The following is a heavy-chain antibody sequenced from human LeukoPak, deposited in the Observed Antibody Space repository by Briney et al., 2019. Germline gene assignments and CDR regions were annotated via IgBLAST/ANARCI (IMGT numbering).Heavy chain of an antibody. CDR3: ARGEKLRWNFDY. Sequence: ASVKVSCKASGYTFTSYGISWVRQAPGQGLEWMGWINPNSGGTNYAQKFQGRVTMTRDTSISTAYMELSRLRSDDTAVHYCARGEKLRWNFDYWGQGTLVTVSS. J-gene: IGHJ4*02. V-gene: IGHV1-2*02. D-gene: IGHD4-23*01. CDR2: INPNSGGT. CDR1: GYTFTSYG.